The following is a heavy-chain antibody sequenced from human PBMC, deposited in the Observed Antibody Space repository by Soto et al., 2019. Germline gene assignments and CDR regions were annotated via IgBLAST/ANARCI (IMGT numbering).Heavy chain of an antibody. J-gene: IGHJ6*02. D-gene: IGHD6-19*01. CDR1: GFTFSSYG. Sequence: QVQLVESGGGVVQPGRSLRLSCAASGFTFSSYGMHWVRQAPGMGLEWLAVISNDGSNKYFADSVKGRFTISRDNSQNTLILQMNSLRAEATAVYYCAKHLIAVAGYLPGMDVWGQGTTVTVSS. V-gene: IGHV3-30*18. CDR2: ISNDGSNK. CDR3: AKHLIAVAGYLPGMDV.